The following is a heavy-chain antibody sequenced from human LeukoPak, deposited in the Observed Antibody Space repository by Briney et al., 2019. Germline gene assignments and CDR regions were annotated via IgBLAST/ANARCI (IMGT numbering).Heavy chain of an antibody. CDR1: GGSISSSSYY. CDR2: IYYSGST. D-gene: IGHD3-22*01. CDR3: ARLPDYYDSSGYYYVFDY. Sequence: SETLSLTCTVSGGSISSSSYYWGWIRQPPGKGQEWIGSIYYSGSTYYNPSLKSRVTISVDTSKNQFSLKLSSVTAADTAVYYCARLPDYYDSSGYYYVFDYWGQGTLVTVSS. J-gene: IGHJ4*02. V-gene: IGHV4-39*01.